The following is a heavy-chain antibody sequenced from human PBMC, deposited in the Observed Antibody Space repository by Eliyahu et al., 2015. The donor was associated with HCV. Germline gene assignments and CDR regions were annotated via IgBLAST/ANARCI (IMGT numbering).Heavy chain of an antibody. Sequence: EVQLVESGGGLVQPGGSLRLSCAASGFTXSNXWRYWVRQAPGKGLVWVSRINYDGSTTGYADSVKGRFTVSRDNAKNTLDLQMNSLRTEDTAVYYCTRGSDSWGQGTLVTVSS. CDR1: GFTXSNXW. CDR3: TRGSDS. V-gene: IGHV3-74*01. CDR2: INYDGSTT. J-gene: IGHJ4*02.